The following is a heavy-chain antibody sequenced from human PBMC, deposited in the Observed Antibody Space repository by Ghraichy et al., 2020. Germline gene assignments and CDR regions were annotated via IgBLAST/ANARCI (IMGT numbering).Heavy chain of an antibody. CDR3: AKTGDSGWFYDY. D-gene: IGHD6-19*01. CDR2: ITWNSAST. Sequence: GGSLRLSCAASGFTFSGYAMSWVRQAPGKGLEWVSTITWNSASTRFADSVKGRSTISRDNYKNAVYLQVTSLREDDTAVYFCAKTGDSGWFYDYWGRGTLVTVSS. V-gene: IGHV3-23*01. CDR1: GFTFSGYA. J-gene: IGHJ4*02.